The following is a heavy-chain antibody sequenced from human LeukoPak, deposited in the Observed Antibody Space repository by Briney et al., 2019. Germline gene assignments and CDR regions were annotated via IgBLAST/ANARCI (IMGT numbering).Heavy chain of an antibody. Sequence: PGGSLRLSCAASGFTFSSYWMSWVRQAPGKGLEWVANIKQDGSEKYYADSVTGRFTISRDNTKNSLYLQMNSLRADDTAVYYCARDVGAVDYWGQGTLVTVSS. CDR1: GFTFSSYW. D-gene: IGHD1-26*01. CDR2: IKQDGSEK. CDR3: ARDVGAVDY. V-gene: IGHV3-7*01. J-gene: IGHJ4*02.